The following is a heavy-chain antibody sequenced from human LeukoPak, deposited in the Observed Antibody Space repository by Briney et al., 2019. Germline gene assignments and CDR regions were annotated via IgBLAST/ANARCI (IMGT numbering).Heavy chain of an antibody. CDR2: IYYSGST. J-gene: IGHJ5*02. Sequence: PSETLSLTCTVSGGSISSYYWSWIRQPPGKGLEWIGYIYYSGSTNYNPSLKSRVTISVDTSKNQFSLKLSSVTAADTAVYYCARGRDGYGDNWFDPWGQGTLVTVSS. D-gene: IGHD5-24*01. CDR3: ARGRDGYGDNWFDP. V-gene: IGHV4-59*01. CDR1: GGSISSYY.